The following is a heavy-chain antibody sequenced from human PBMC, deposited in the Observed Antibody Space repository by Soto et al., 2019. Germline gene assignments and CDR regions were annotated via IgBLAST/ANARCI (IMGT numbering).Heavy chain of an antibody. V-gene: IGHV3-74*01. D-gene: IGHD5-12*01. J-gene: IGHJ4*02. CDR2: INPDGSAT. CDR1: GFTFSSHW. Sequence: EVQLVESGGGLIQPGGSLRLSCAASGFTFSSHWMHWVRQPPGKGLVWVSRINPDGSATSHADSVKARFTISRDNTKNTLYLQMNSLRAEDTAVYYCARSFSGYDAYWGQGTLVTVSS. CDR3: ARSFSGYDAY.